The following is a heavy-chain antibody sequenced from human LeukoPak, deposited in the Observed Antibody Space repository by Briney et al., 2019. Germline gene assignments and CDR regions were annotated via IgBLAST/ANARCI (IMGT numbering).Heavy chain of an antibody. J-gene: IGHJ4*02. CDR2: ISSNGGST. CDR1: GFTFSSYA. D-gene: IGHD6-13*01. V-gene: IGHV3-64*01. CDR3: ARGRSSSWYSDYFDY. Sequence: GGSLRLSCAASGFTFSSYAMHWVRQAPGKGLEYVSAISSNGGSTYYANSVKGRFTIPRDNSKNTLYLQMGSLRAEDMAVYYCARGRSSSWYSDYFDYWGQGTLVTVSS.